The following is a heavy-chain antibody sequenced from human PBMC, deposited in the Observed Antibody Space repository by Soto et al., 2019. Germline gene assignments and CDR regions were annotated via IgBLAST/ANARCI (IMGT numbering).Heavy chain of an antibody. J-gene: IGHJ3*02. CDR3: ARAHYHDSSGPNGHAFDI. V-gene: IGHV3-30-3*01. D-gene: IGHD3-22*01. CDR1: EFTFSDYA. Sequence: QVQLVESGGGVVQPGRSLRLSCAASEFTFSDYAMHWVRQAPGKGLEWVAVISDDGDKVFYADSMKDRLTISRDNSKSTLFLQLTSLGSEDTALYYCARAHYHDSSGPNGHAFDIWGQGTLVTVSS. CDR2: ISDDGDKV.